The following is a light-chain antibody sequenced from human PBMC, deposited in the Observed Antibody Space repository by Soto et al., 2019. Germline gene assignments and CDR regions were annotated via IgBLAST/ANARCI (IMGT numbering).Light chain of an antibody. V-gene: IGKV3-20*01. Sequence: TQSPSSLSASVGDRVTITCRASQGIRNDLAWYQQKPGQAPRLLIYGASSRATGIPDRFSGSGSGTDFTLTISRLEPEDFAVYYCQQYGSSLFTFGPGTKVDIK. CDR1: QGIRND. J-gene: IGKJ3*01. CDR2: GAS. CDR3: QQYGSSLFT.